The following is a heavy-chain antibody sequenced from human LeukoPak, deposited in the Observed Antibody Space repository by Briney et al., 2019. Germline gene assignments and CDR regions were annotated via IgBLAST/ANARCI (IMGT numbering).Heavy chain of an antibody. CDR1: GFTFSNAW. CDR2: IKSKTDGVTT. CDR3: AKEEGSSFDY. D-gene: IGHD2-15*01. V-gene: IGHV3-15*01. Sequence: GGSLRLSCAASGFTFSNAWMSWVRQAPGKGLEWVGRIKSKTDGVTTHYPAPVKGRFTISRDDSKNTLYLQMNSLRAEDTAVYYCAKEEGSSFDYWGQGTLVTVSS. J-gene: IGHJ4*02.